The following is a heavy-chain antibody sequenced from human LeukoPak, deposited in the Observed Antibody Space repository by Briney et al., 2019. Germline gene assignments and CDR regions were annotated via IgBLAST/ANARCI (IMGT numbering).Heavy chain of an antibody. Sequence: GSLRLSCAASGFTFSAYHINWIRQPPGKGLEWIGEINHSESTNYNPSLKSRVTISVDTSKNQFSLKLSSVIAADTAVYYCARGYQLLWGGWFDPWGQGTLVTVSS. D-gene: IGHD2-2*01. CDR3: ARGYQLLWGGWFDP. CDR1: GFTFSAYH. J-gene: IGHJ5*02. CDR2: INHSEST. V-gene: IGHV4-34*01.